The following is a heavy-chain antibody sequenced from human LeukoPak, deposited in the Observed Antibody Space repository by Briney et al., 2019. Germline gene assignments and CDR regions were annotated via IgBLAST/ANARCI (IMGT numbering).Heavy chain of an antibody. CDR3: ARDKTPDLMVVLTELNY. Sequence: GGSLRLSCAASGFTLSSYWMSWVRQAPGKGLEWAANIEQDGSEKYYVDSVKGRFTISRDNAKNSLYLQMNSLRAEDTAVYFCARDKTPDLMVVLTELNYWGQGILVTVSS. D-gene: IGHD2-15*01. J-gene: IGHJ4*02. V-gene: IGHV3-7*01. CDR2: IEQDGSEK. CDR1: GFTLSSYW.